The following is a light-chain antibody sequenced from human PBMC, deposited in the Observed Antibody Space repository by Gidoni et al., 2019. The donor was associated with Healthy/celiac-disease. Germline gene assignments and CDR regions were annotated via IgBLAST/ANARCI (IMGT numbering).Light chain of an antibody. CDR2: LGS. Sequence: EIVMTPSPLSLLVSPGEPASIPCRSSQSLLHSNVYNYLDWYLQKPGQSPQLLIYLGSNRASGVPDRFSGSGSGTDFTLKISRVEAEDVGVYYCMQARQTPLTFGGGTKVEIK. CDR1: QSLLHSNVYNY. CDR3: MQARQTPLT. J-gene: IGKJ4*01. V-gene: IGKV2-28*01.